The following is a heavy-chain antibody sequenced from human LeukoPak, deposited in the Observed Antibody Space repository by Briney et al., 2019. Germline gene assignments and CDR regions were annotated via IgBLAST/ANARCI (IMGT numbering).Heavy chain of an antibody. CDR3: AREKYYYDSSGYQGVFDC. V-gene: IGHV4-4*07. D-gene: IGHD3-22*01. Sequence: SETLSLTCTVSGGSISSYYWSWIRQPAGKGLEWIGRIYTSGSTNYNPSLKSRVTMSVDTSKNQFSLKLSSVTAADTAVYYCAREKYYYDSSGYQGVFDCWGQGTLVTVSS. CDR1: GGSISSYY. J-gene: IGHJ4*02. CDR2: IYTSGST.